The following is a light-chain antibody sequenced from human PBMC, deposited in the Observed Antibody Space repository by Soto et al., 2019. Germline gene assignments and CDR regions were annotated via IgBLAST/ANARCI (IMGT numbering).Light chain of an antibody. CDR1: SRDVGGYNY. J-gene: IGLJ1*01. CDR2: DVS. V-gene: IGLV2-14*01. CDR3: SSYTSSSTLYV. Sequence: QSVLTQPASVSGSPGQSITISCTGTSRDVGGYNYVSWYQQHPGKAPKLMSYDVSNRPSGVSNRFSGSKSGNTASLTISGLQAEEEADYYCSSYTSSSTLYVFGTGTKLTVL.